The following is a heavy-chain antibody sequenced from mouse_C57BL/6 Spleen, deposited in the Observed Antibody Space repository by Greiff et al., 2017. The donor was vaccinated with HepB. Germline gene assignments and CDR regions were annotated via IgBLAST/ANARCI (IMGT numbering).Heavy chain of an antibody. CDR1: GYTFTSYG. CDR2: IYPRSGNT. Sequence: VQRVESGAELARPGASVKLSCKASGYTFTSYGISWVKQRTGQGLEWIGEIYPRSGNTYYNEKFKGKATLTADKSSSTAYMELRSLTSEDSAVYFCARSEGNYYAMDYWGQGTSVTVSS. V-gene: IGHV1-81*01. D-gene: IGHD2-1*01. J-gene: IGHJ4*01. CDR3: ARSEGNYYAMDY.